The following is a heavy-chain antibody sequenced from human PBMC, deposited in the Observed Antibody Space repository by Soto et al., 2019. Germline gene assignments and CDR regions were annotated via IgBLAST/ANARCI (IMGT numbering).Heavy chain of an antibody. CDR3: ARDPHGGYFHF. CDR2: IYHSGST. Sequence: QVQLQESGPGLVKPSQTLSLTCTVSGGSISSGGYYWSWIRQHPGKGVEWIGHIYHSGSTKYNPSLKSRLTISVDTSKNQFSLKLSSVTAADTAVYYCARDPHGGYFHFWGQGTLVTVSS. CDR1: GGSISSGGYY. D-gene: IGHD3-16*01. V-gene: IGHV4-31*03. J-gene: IGHJ4*02.